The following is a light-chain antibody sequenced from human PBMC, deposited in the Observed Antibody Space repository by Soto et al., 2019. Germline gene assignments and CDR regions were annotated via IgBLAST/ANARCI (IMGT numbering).Light chain of an antibody. CDR3: CSNAGRPDV. Sequence: QLVLTQPRSVSGSPGQSVAISCTGTSSDIGAYNYVSWYQQHPGKAPKVMIYDVDKRPSGVPDRFSGSKSGNTASLTISDLKAEDEADYYCCSNAGRPDVFGTGTKLTVL. J-gene: IGLJ1*01. CDR1: SSDIGAYNY. V-gene: IGLV2-11*01. CDR2: DVD.